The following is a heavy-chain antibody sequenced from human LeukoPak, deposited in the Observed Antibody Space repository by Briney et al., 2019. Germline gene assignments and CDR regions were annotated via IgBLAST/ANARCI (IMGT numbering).Heavy chain of an antibody. D-gene: IGHD3-16*01. V-gene: IGHV4-34*01. CDR1: GGSFSGYY. J-gene: IGHJ4*02. CDR2: INHSGST. Sequence: SETLSLTCAVYGGSFSGYYWSWIRQPPGKGLGWIGEINHSGSTNYNPSLKSRVTISVDTSKNQFSLKLSSVTAADTAVYYCARSLGTTHLFDYWGQGTLVTVSS. CDR3: ARSLGTTHLFDY.